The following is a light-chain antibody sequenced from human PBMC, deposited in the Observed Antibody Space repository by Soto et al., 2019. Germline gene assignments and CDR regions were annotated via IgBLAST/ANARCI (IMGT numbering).Light chain of an antibody. CDR2: DAS. CDR3: QQRGNWAPLT. V-gene: IGKV3-11*01. J-gene: IGKJ4*01. CDR1: QSVSSY. Sequence: EMVLTQSPATLSLSPGEIATLSCRASQSVSSYLAWYQQKPGQAPRLLIYDASNRAAGIPARFSGSGSGTDFTLTISSLAPEDFAVYYCQQRGNWAPLTFGGGTKVEIK.